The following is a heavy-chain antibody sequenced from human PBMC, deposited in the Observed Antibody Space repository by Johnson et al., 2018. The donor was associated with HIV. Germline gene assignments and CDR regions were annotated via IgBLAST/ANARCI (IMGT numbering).Heavy chain of an antibody. J-gene: IGHJ3*02. D-gene: IGHD3-10*01. CDR1: RIISDNYG. Sequence: QVQLVESGGGLVQPGKSLRLSCDASRIISDNYGMTWVRQTPGRGLEWVAVILYDGSNKYYAESVKGRFTISRDISKNTLYLQINSLRAEDTAVYYCAKSPMVRGSEGVFDIWGQGTMVTVSS. CDR2: ILYDGSNK. V-gene: IGHV3-30*18. CDR3: AKSPMVRGSEGVFDI.